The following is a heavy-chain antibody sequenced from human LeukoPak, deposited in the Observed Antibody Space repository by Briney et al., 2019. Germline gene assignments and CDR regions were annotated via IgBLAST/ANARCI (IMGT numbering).Heavy chain of an antibody. V-gene: IGHV4-39*07. J-gene: IGHJ5*02. CDR3: ARDSMRGFDP. Sequence: SETLSLICTVSGGSMSSSTYYWGWIRQPPGKGLEWIGSLYYSGSTYDNPSLKSRVTMSVDTSKNQFSLKLSSVTAADTAVYYCARDSMRGFDPWGQGTLVTVSS. CDR2: LYYSGST. CDR1: GGSMSSSTYY.